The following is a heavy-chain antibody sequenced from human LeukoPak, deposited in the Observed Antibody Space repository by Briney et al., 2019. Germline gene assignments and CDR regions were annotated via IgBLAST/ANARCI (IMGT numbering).Heavy chain of an antibody. D-gene: IGHD3-3*01. CDR2: KNPNSGNT. V-gene: IGHV1-8*01. CDR3: ARGLYGFWSGYYYWFDP. Sequence: ASVKVSCKASGYTFTSYDINWVRQATGQGLEWMGWKNPNSGNTGYAQKFQGRVTMTRNTSISTAYMELSSLRSEDTAVYYCARGLYGFWSGYYYWFDPWGQGTLVTVSS. J-gene: IGHJ5*02. CDR1: GYTFTSYD.